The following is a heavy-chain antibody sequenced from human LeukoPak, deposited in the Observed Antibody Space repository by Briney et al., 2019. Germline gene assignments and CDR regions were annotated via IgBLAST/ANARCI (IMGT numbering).Heavy chain of an antibody. D-gene: IGHD6-25*01. V-gene: IGHV3-11*01. Sequence: PGGSLRLSCAASGFTFSDYYMSWIRQAPGKGLEWVSYISSSGSTTYYADSVKGRFTISRDNAKNSLYLQMNSLRAEDTAVYYCARDSSIAATTDYWGQGTLVTVSS. CDR2: ISSSGSTT. CDR3: ARDSSIAATTDY. J-gene: IGHJ4*02. CDR1: GFTFSDYY.